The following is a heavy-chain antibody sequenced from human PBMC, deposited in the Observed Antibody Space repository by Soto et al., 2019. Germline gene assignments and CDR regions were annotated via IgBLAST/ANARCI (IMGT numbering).Heavy chain of an antibody. CDR3: ARYRRVAEANWGFDH. CDR1: GVPINSGGYY. J-gene: IGHJ4*02. Sequence: SETLSLTCTVSGVPINSGGYYWIWIRQHPGKGLEWIGYMYYSGSASYNPSLKSRVTISVATSKNQLSLKLTSVTAADTAVYSCARYRRVAEANWGFDHWGQGTRVSAPS. D-gene: IGHD7-27*01. CDR2: MYYSGSA. V-gene: IGHV4-31*03.